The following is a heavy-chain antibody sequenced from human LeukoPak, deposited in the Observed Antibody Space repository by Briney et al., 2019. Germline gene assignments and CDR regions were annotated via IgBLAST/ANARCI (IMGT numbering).Heavy chain of an antibody. Sequence: GGSLRLSCAVSGITLSNYGMSWVRLAPGKGLEWVAGISDSGGRTNYADSVKGRFTISRDNAKNSLYLQMNSLRAEDTALYYCARSPYYDSSGDAFDIWGQGTMVTVSS. V-gene: IGHV3-23*01. CDR1: GITLSNYG. J-gene: IGHJ3*02. D-gene: IGHD3-22*01. CDR2: ISDSGGRT. CDR3: ARSPYYDSSGDAFDI.